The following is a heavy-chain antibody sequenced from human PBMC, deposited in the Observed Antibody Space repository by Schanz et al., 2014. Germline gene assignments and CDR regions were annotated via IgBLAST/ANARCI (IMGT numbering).Heavy chain of an antibody. D-gene: IGHD3-16*01. CDR3: VRDYWGFDN. V-gene: IGHV3-21*01. J-gene: IGHJ4*02. CDR1: GFTFSSYT. Sequence: VQLVESGGGVVQPGDSLRLSCAASGFTFSSYTMKWVRQAPGKGLEWVSSISSTSTYLYYADSVKGRFTISRDNAKSSLYLQMSSLRDEDTAIYYCVRDYWGFDNWGQGTLVTVSS. CDR2: ISSTSTYL.